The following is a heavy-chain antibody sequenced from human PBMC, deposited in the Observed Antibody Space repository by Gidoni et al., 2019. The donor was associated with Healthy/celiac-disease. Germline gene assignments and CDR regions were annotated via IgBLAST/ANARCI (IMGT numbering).Heavy chain of an antibody. D-gene: IGHD3-10*01. CDR1: GFTFSSYW. J-gene: IGHJ4*02. CDR2: INSDGSST. Sequence: EVQLVESGGGLVQPGGSLRLSCAASGFTFSSYWMHWVRQAPGKGLVWVSRINSDGSSTSYADSVKGRFTISRDNAKNTLYLQMNSLRAEDTAVYYCAREELAYYYGSGSYLLWGQGTLVTVSS. CDR3: AREELAYYYGSGSYLL. V-gene: IGHV3-74*01.